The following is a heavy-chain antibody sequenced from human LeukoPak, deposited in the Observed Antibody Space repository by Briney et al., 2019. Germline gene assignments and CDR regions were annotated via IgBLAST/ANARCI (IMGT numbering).Heavy chain of an antibody. CDR3: TTPTTTVTTEVHFDY. CDR2: IRSKANSYAK. J-gene: IGHJ4*02. Sequence: GGSLRLSCAASGFTFSGSAMHWVRQASGKGLEWVGRIRSKANSYAKAYAASVKGRFTISRDDSKNTAYLQMNSLKTEDTAVYYCTTPTTTVTTEVHFDYWGQGTLVTVSS. V-gene: IGHV3-73*01. CDR1: GFTFSGSA. D-gene: IGHD4-17*01.